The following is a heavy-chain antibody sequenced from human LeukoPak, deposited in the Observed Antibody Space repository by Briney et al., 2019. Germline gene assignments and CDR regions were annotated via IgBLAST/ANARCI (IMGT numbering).Heavy chain of an antibody. V-gene: IGHV3-48*04. D-gene: IGHD2-15*01. CDR3: ASRYCRGGSCYFDY. CDR1: GFTFSSFS. Sequence: GGSLRLSCAASGFTFSSFSMNWVRQAPGKGLEWVSYISGSGATIHYADSAKGRFSISRDNAKNSLYLQMNSLRAEDTAVYYCASRYCRGGSCYFDYWGQGTLITVSS. CDR2: ISGSGATI. J-gene: IGHJ4*02.